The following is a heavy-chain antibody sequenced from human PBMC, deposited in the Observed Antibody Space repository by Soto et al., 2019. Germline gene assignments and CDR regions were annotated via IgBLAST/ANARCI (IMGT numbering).Heavy chain of an antibody. CDR1: GFTFSSHW. V-gene: IGHV3-74*01. CDR3: ARDDNPDY. CDR2: LNGDGSTI. D-gene: IGHD1-20*01. J-gene: IGHJ4*02. Sequence: GGSLRLSCAVSGFTFSSHWMHWVRQAPGKGLIWVSRLNGDGSTIDYADSVKGRFTMSRDNAKSTVYLQMHSLRAEDTAVYYCARDDNPDYWGQGTLVTVS.